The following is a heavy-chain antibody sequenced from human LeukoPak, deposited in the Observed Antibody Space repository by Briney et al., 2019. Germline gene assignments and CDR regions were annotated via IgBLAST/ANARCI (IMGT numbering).Heavy chain of an antibody. CDR3: ARDLYRIVVVPHYFDY. V-gene: IGHV3-30*03. D-gene: IGHD3-22*01. J-gene: IGHJ4*02. CDR1: GFTFNSYG. CDR2: ISYDGSNK. Sequence: GGSLRLSCTASGFTFNSYGMHWVRQAPGKGLEWVAVISYDGSNKYYADSVKGRFTISRDNSKNTQYLQMNSLRAEDTAVYYCARDLYRIVVVPHYFDYWGQGTLVTVSS.